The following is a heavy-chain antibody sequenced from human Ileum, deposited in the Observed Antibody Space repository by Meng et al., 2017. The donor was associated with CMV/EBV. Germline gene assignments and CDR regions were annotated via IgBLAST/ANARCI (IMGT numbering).Heavy chain of an antibody. Sequence: QVRLQESGPGLVNHTEPLSLTGTVSRGSHSSAYWSWIRQPAGKGLEWIGRSYTSGSTNYNPSLKSRVTRSVDTSKTQFSLKLSSVTAADTAVYYCARGPYSSSWSSFDYWGQGTLVTVSS. CDR1: RGSHSSAY. CDR3: ARGPYSSSWSSFDY. J-gene: IGHJ4*02. D-gene: IGHD6-13*01. V-gene: IGHV4-4*07. CDR2: SYTSGST.